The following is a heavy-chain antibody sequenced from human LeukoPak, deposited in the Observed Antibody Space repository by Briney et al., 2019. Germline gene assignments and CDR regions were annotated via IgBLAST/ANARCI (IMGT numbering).Heavy chain of an antibody. CDR1: GFTFSSYS. J-gene: IGHJ3*02. CDR2: ISSSGSTI. V-gene: IGHV3-48*04. Sequence: GGSLRLSCAASGFTFSSYSMSWVRQAPGKGLEWVSYISSSGSTIYYADSVKGRFTISRDNAKNSLYLQMNSLRAEDTAVYYCARVLGCSSSFYAFDIWGQGTMVTVSS. D-gene: IGHD6-13*01. CDR3: ARVLGCSSSFYAFDI.